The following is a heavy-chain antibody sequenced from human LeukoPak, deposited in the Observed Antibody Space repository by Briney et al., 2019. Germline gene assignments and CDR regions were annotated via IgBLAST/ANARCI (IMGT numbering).Heavy chain of an antibody. J-gene: IGHJ5*02. CDR2: IYYTGRT. CDR3: AQSLGSGNWIGNWFDP. CDR1: GGSISSSSHS. D-gene: IGHD1-1*01. V-gene: IGHV4-39*01. Sequence: SETLSLTCTVSGGSISSSSHSWGWIRPPPGKGLEWTGTIYYTGRTYYNPSLESRLTISVDTSKNQFSLKLTSVTAADTAIYYCAQSLGSGNWIGNWFDPWGQGTLVTVSS.